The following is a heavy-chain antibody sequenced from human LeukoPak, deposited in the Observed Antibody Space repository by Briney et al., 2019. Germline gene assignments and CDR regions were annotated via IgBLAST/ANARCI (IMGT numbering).Heavy chain of an antibody. Sequence: ASVKVSCKASVYTFTSYVISWVRQAPGQGLEWMGWTSAYNGNTNYAQKLQGRVTMTTDPSTSTAYMELRSLRSDDTGVYYCARITMVRGVIITSPYFDYWGQGTLVTVSS. CDR2: TSAYNGNT. J-gene: IGHJ4*02. V-gene: IGHV1-18*01. CDR3: ARITMVRGVIITSPYFDY. D-gene: IGHD3-10*01. CDR1: VYTFTSYV.